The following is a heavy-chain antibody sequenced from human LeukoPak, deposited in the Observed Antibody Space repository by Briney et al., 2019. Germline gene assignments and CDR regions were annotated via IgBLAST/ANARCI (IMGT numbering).Heavy chain of an antibody. J-gene: IGHJ4*02. D-gene: IGHD4-17*01. Sequence: GGSLRLSCAASGFTFNTYWMHWVRQAPGKGLVWVSRINTDGGTTSYADSVKGRFTISRDNAKNTLYLQMNSLRADDTAVYYCARNFGDYDYWGQGTLVTVSS. CDR3: ARNFGDYDY. CDR1: GFTFNTYW. CDR2: INTDGGTT. V-gene: IGHV3-74*01.